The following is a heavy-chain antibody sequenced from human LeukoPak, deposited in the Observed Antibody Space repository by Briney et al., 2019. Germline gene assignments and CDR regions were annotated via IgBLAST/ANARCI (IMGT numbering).Heavy chain of an antibody. CDR1: GGTFSSYA. D-gene: IGHD3-22*01. V-gene: IGHV1-69*05. CDR2: IIPIFGTA. J-gene: IGHJ4*02. CDR3: ARIYDSSGYSHFDY. Sequence: SVKVSCKPSGGTFSSYAISWVRQAPGQGLEWMGGIIPIFGTANYAQKFQGRVTITTDESTSTAYMELSSLRSEDTAVYYCARIYDSSGYSHFDYWGQGTLVTVSS.